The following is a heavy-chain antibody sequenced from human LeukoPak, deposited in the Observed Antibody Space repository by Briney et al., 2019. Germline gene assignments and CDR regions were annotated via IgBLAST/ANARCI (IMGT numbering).Heavy chain of an antibody. CDR1: GGSISSYY. CDR3: ARDGYGGIDY. J-gene: IGHJ4*02. D-gene: IGHD4-23*01. V-gene: IGHV4-59*01. CDR2: IYYSGST. Sequence: KPSETLSLTCTVSGGSISSYYWSWIRQPPGKGLEWIGYIYYSGSTNYNPSLKSRVTISVDTSKNQFPLKLSSVTAADTAVYYCARDGYGGIDYWGQGILVTVSS.